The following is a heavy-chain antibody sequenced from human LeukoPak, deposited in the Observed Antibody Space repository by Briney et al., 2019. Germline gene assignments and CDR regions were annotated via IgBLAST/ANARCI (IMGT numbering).Heavy chain of an antibody. CDR3: AREYSSSWYGGYWFDP. V-gene: IGHV4-4*07. CDR1: GGSISSYY. CDR2: IYTSGST. Sequence: SETLSLTCTVSGGSISSYYWSWIRQPAGKGLEWIGRIYTSGSTNYNPSLKSRVTMSVDTSKNQSSLKLSSVTAADTAVYYCAREYSSSWYGGYWFDPWGQGTLVTVSS. D-gene: IGHD6-13*01. J-gene: IGHJ5*02.